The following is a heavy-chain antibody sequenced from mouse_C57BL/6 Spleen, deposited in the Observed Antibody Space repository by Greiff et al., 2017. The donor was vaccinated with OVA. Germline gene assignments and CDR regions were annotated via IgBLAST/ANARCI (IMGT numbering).Heavy chain of an antibody. CDR3: ARSGDGYHYYFDY. CDR2: IYPGDGDT. V-gene: IGHV1-82*01. D-gene: IGHD2-3*01. Sequence: QVQLQQSGPELVKPGASVKISCKASGYAFSSSWLNWVKQRPGKGLEWIGRIYPGDGDTNYNGKFKGKATLTADKSSSTAYMQLSSLTSEDSAVYFCARSGDGYHYYFDYWGQGTTLTVSS. J-gene: IGHJ2*01. CDR1: GYAFSSSW.